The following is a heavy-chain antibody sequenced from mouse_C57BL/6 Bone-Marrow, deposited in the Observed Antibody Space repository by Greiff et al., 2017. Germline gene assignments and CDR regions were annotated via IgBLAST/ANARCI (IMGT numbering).Heavy chain of an antibody. CDR1: GYTFTSYW. J-gene: IGHJ2*01. CDR3: ARRLGRFDY. Sequence: QLQQPGAELVKPGASVKLSCKASGYTFTSYWMHWVKQRPGQGLEWIGMIHPNSGSTNYNEKFKSKATLTVDKSSSTAYMQLSSRTSEDSAVYYCARRLGRFDYWGQGTTLTVSS. D-gene: IGHD4-1*01. V-gene: IGHV1-64*01. CDR2: IHPNSGST.